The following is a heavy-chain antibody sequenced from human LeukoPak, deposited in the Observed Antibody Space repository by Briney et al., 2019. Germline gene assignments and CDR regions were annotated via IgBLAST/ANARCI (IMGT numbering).Heavy chain of an antibody. Sequence: ASETLSLTCTVSGGSISGYYWSWMRQPPGKGLEGIAYIYYRGSTNYNPSLKSRVTISVDTSKNQFSLKLSSVTAADTAVYYCARWIALAGIAVAGGWFDPWGQGTLVTVSS. V-gene: IGHV4-59*01. CDR3: ARWIALAGIAVAGGWFDP. J-gene: IGHJ5*02. CDR1: GGSISGYY. CDR2: IYYRGST. D-gene: IGHD6-19*01.